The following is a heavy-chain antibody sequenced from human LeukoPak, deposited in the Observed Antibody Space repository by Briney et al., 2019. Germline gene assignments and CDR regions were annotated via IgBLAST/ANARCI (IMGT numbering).Heavy chain of an antibody. D-gene: IGHD5-18*01. J-gene: IGHJ4*02. Sequence: GGSLRLSCAASGFTFDDYAMHWVRQAPGKGLEWVSGISWSSGSIGYADSVKGRFTISRDNAKNSLYLQMNSLRAEDTALYYCAKDVDTAMVRLYFDYWGQGTLVTVSS. V-gene: IGHV3-9*01. CDR1: GFTFDDYA. CDR2: ISWSSGSI. CDR3: AKDVDTAMVRLYFDY.